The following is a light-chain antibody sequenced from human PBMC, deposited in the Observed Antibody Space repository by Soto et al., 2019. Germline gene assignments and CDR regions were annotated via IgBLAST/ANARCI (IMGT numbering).Light chain of an antibody. CDR2: GAS. CDR3: QHYNSYPIT. V-gene: IGKV1-5*01. J-gene: IGKJ5*01. Sequence: DIQMTQSPSTLSASVGDRVTITCRASQSISSWLAWYQQKPGKAPKLLIYGASRLQSGVPSRFSGSGSGTEFTLTISSLQPDDFATYYCQHYNSYPITFGQGTRLEIK. CDR1: QSISSW.